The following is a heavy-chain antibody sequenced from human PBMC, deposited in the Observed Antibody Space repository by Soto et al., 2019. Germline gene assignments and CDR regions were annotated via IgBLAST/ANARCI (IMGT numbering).Heavy chain of an antibody. Sequence: PSETLSLTCTVSGGSISSGGYYWSWIRQHPGKGLEWIGYIYYSGSTYYNPSLKSRVTISVDTSKNQFSLKLSSVTAADTAVYYCARGVVPAAHYYYYYYMDVWGKGTTVTVSS. CDR3: ARGVVPAAHYYYYYYMDV. V-gene: IGHV4-31*03. J-gene: IGHJ6*03. CDR1: GGSISSGGYY. CDR2: IYYSGST. D-gene: IGHD2-2*01.